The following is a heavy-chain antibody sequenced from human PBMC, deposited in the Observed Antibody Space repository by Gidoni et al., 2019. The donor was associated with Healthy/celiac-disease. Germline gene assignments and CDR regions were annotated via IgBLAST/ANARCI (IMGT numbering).Heavy chain of an antibody. CDR1: GGSISSYY. D-gene: IGHD2-8*01. CDR3: AREARWSAFDY. CDR2: IYYSGST. Sequence: QVQLQESGPGLVKPSEPLSLTCTVSGGSISSYYWSWIRQPPGKGLEWIGYIYYSGSTNYNPSLKSRVTISVDTSKNQFSLKLSSVTAADTAVYYCAREARWSAFDYWGQGTLVTVSS. V-gene: IGHV4-59*01. J-gene: IGHJ4*02.